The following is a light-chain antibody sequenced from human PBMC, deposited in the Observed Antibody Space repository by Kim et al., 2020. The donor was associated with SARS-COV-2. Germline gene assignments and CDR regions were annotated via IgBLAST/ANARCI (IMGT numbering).Light chain of an antibody. CDR2: DAS. V-gene: IGKV1-5*01. J-gene: IGKJ2*01. Sequence: LYASIGYRVSITCLASQSISSWLAWYQQKPGKSPNLLIYDASSWVSGVPSRFSGSGSGTEFTLTISSLQPDDFATYYCHQYISPYTFGQGTKLEI. CDR1: QSISSW. CDR3: HQYISPYT.